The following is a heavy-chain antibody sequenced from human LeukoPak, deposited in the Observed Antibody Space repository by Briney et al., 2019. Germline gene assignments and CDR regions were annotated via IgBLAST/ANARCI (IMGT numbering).Heavy chain of an antibody. CDR2: INQDGSEE. J-gene: IGHJ4*02. Sequence: AGGSLRLSCAASGFTFSNYRMTWVRQAPGKGLEWVAHINQDGSEEHYMDSVKARFTISRDNAKNSLSLQMNSLRAEDTAVYYCVRDGGVSGYDLLDYWGRGTLVTVSS. CDR3: VRDGGVSGYDLLDY. V-gene: IGHV3-7*01. CDR1: GFTFSNYR. D-gene: IGHD5-12*01.